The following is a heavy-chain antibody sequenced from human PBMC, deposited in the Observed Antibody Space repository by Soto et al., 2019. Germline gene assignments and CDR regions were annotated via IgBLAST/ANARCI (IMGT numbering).Heavy chain of an antibody. CDR3: ARDRERDVWYEDY. J-gene: IGHJ4*02. Sequence: EVQLLESGGDLVQPGGSLRLSCVASGFSFSNYAMSWVRQVPGKGLEWVSVISGRDDSTYYADSVKGRFTISRDNSKNTLYLQMNSLRAEDTAIYYCARDRERDVWYEDYWGQGTLVTVSS. D-gene: IGHD6-13*01. V-gene: IGHV3-23*01. CDR2: ISGRDDST. CDR1: GFSFSNYA.